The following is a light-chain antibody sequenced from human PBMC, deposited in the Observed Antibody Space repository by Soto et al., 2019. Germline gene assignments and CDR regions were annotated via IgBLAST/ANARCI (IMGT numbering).Light chain of an antibody. CDR3: QQSYSTLRT. CDR1: QSISSY. CDR2: DST. J-gene: IGKJ1*01. V-gene: IGKV1-39*01. Sequence: DIQMTQSPTSLPASVGDRVTITCRASQSISSYLNWYQQKPGKAPNLLIYDSTNFQSGVPSRFSGSGSGTDFTLTISSLQPEDFATYYCQQSYSTLRTFGQGTKVEIK.